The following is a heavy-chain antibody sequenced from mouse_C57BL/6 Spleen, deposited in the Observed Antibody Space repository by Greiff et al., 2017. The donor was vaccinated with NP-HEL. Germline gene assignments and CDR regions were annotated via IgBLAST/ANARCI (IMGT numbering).Heavy chain of an antibody. Sequence: EVKVVESGGGLVKPGGSLKLSCAASGFTFSSYAMSWVRQTPEKRLEWVATISDGGSYTYYPDNVKGRFTISRDNAKNNLYLQMSHLKSEDTAMYYCARGGDYAHFDYWGQGTTLTVSS. CDR1: GFTFSSYA. J-gene: IGHJ2*01. CDR2: ISDGGSYT. D-gene: IGHD2-4*01. V-gene: IGHV5-4*03. CDR3: ARGGDYAHFDY.